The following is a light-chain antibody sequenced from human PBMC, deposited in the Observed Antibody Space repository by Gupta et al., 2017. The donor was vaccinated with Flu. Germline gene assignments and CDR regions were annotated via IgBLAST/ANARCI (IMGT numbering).Light chain of an antibody. J-gene: IGKJ1*01. CDR3: QHYDNVSWT. CDR2: DAS. Sequence: DDQLTPSPSSLSASVGDRVTITCQANQDIRTYLNWYQQKPGKSPKLLIYDASILETGVPSRFSGSGSGTHFTSSITNLQPEDIATYYCQHYDNVSWTFGQGTKLEIK. V-gene: IGKV1-33*01. CDR1: QDIRTY.